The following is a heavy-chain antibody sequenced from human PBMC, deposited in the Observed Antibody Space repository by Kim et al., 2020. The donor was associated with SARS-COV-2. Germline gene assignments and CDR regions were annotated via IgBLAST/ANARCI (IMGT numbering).Heavy chain of an antibody. Sequence: ADSVNSRFTVSRDNAKNSLYLQMNRLSAEDTALYYCARDVFPRSGYSPFNVWGQGTMVTVSS. CDR3: ARDVFPRSGYSPFNV. J-gene: IGHJ3*01. V-gene: IGHV3-11*01. D-gene: IGHD3-3*01.